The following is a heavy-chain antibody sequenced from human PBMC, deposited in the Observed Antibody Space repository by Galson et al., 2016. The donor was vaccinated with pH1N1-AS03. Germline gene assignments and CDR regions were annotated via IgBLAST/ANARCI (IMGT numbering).Heavy chain of an antibody. V-gene: IGHV1-18*04. CDR1: GYTFSRYY. CDR3: ATDRSVSWAGSDY. J-gene: IGHJ4*02. Sequence: SVKVSCKASGYTFSRYYMHWVRQAPGQGLEWMGGISPYIGNTNYAQMFQGRVTMTRDTATTTAYMELSSLRSDDTAVYYCATDRSVSWAGSDYCCQGPVITVTS. CDR2: ISPYIGNT. D-gene: IGHD3-10*01.